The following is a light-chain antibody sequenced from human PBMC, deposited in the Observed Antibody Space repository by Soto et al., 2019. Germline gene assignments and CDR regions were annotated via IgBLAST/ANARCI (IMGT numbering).Light chain of an antibody. CDR1: QSVSSY. CDR3: QQRES. V-gene: IGKV3-11*01. CDR2: DAS. Sequence: EIVLTQSPSTLSFSPVERATLSCRASQSVSSYLAWYQQKPGQAPRLLIYDASNRATGIPARFSGSGSGTDFTLTISSLEPEDFAVYYCQQRESFGPGTKVDIK. J-gene: IGKJ3*01.